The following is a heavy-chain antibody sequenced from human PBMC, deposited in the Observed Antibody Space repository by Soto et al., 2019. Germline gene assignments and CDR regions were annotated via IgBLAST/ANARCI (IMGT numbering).Heavy chain of an antibody. CDR3: ARDSYDILTGYYNILDY. V-gene: IGHV1-3*01. Sequence: ASVKVSCKASGYTFTSYAMHWVRQAPGQRFEWMGWINAGNGNTKYSQKFQGRVTITRDTSTSTAYMELRSLRSDDTAVYFCARDSYDILTGYYNILDYWGQGTLVTVSS. CDR2: INAGNGNT. CDR1: GYTFTSYA. J-gene: IGHJ4*02. D-gene: IGHD3-9*01.